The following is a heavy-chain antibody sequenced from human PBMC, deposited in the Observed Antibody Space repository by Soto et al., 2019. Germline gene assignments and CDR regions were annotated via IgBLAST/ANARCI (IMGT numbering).Heavy chain of an antibody. CDR2: ISSSSSTI. J-gene: IGHJ4*02. V-gene: IGHV3-48*01. CDR1: GFTFSSYS. CDR3: ARGLRQYVHAF. D-gene: IGHD5-12*01. Sequence: GWSLRLSCAASGFTFSSYSMNWVRQAPGKGLEWVSCISSSSSTIYYADSVKGRFTISRDNAKNSLYLQMNSRRAEDTAVYYFARGLRQYVHAFGGQGTFDTVSS.